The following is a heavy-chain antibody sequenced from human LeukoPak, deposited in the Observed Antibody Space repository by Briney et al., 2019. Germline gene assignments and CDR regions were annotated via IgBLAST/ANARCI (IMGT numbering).Heavy chain of an antibody. V-gene: IGHV4-39*01. CDR2: IYYSGST. CDR3: ASLRTGDFDY. Sequence: SQTLSLTCTVSGGSISSSNYYWGWIRQPPGKGLEWIGNIYYSGSTYYNPSFKSRLTISVDTSKNQFSLKLSSVTAADTAVYYCASLRTGDFDYWGQGALVTVSS. CDR1: GGSISSSNYY. D-gene: IGHD3-10*01. J-gene: IGHJ4*02.